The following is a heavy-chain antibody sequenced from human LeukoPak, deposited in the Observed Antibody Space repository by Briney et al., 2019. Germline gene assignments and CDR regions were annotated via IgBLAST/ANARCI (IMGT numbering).Heavy chain of an antibody. CDR2: IYYSGST. V-gene: IGHV4-59*08. CDR3: ARHVRSGSYLEAFDI. D-gene: IGHD1-26*01. Sequence: PSETLSLTCTVSGGSISSYYWSWIRQPPGKGLEWIGYIYYSGSTKYNPSLKSRVTISADTSKNKFSLKLRSVTAADTAVYYCARHVRSGSYLEAFDIWGQGTVVTVSS. CDR1: GGSISSYY. J-gene: IGHJ3*02.